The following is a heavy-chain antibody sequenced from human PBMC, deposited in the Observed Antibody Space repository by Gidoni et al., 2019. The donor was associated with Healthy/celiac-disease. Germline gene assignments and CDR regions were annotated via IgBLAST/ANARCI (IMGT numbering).Heavy chain of an antibody. CDR3: ARDYPYVI. V-gene: IGHV4-4*07. Sequence: IYTSGSTNYNPSLKSRVTMSVDTSKNQFSLKVSSVTAADTAVYYCARDYPYVIWGQGILVTVSS. J-gene: IGHJ4*02. CDR2: IYTSGST. D-gene: IGHD3-16*01.